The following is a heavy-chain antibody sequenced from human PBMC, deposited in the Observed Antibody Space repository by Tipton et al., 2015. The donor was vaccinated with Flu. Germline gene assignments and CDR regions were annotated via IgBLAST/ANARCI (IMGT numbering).Heavy chain of an antibody. CDR3: ARNPYYYYGMDV. CDR1: GGSISSYY. Sequence: TLSLTCTVSGGSISSYYWSWIRQPPGKGLEWIGYIYYSGCTNYNPSLKSRVTISVDTSKNQFSLKLSSVTAADTAAYYCARNPYYYYGMDVWGQGTTVTVSS. V-gene: IGHV4-59*01. J-gene: IGHJ6*02. CDR2: IYYSGCT.